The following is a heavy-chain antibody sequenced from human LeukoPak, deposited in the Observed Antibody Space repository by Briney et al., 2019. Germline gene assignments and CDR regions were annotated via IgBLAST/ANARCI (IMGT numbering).Heavy chain of an antibody. V-gene: IGHV3-64*01. CDR1: GFTFSSYA. D-gene: IGHD3-3*01. Sequence: GGSLRLSCAASGFTFSSYAMHWVRQAPGKGLEYVSAISSNGGSTYYANSVKGRFTISRDNSKNTLYPQMGSLRAEDMAVYYCARDSAPRVTIFGVVPFDYWGQGTLVTVSS. J-gene: IGHJ4*02. CDR2: ISSNGGST. CDR3: ARDSAPRVTIFGVVPFDY.